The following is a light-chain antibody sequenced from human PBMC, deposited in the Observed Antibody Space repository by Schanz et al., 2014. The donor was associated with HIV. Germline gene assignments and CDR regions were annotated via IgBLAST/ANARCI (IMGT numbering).Light chain of an antibody. Sequence: QSALTQPASVSGSPGQSITISCTGTSRDVGGYNLVSWYQQRPGKAPKLMIYEVSKWPSGVSNRFSGSKSGNTASLTISGLQAEDEADYFCCSFAGSNSLLFGGGTKVTVL. J-gene: IGLJ2*01. V-gene: IGLV2-23*02. CDR2: EVS. CDR1: SRDVGGYNL. CDR3: CSFAGSNSLL.